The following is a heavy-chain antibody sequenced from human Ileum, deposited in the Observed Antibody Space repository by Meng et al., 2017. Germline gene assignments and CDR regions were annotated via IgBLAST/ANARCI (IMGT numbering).Heavy chain of an antibody. CDR2: ISYSGSA. CDR3: ASHGGYSHDF. Sequence: LGPGAVPALESLVLTCSFSGAYSSWCHRWTWVGLPPGEGIEWIGQISYSGSAYYHPTLKSRVTMSEDKPKIQSSLMPTSVTAADTAIYYGASHGGYSHDFWGQGTLVTVSS. J-gene: IGHJ4*02. CDR1: GAYSSWCHR. V-gene: IGHV4-4*03. D-gene: IGHD4-23*01.